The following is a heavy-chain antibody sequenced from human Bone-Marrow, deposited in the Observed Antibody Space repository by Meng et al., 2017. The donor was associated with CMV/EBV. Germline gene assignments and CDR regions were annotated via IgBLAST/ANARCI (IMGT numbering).Heavy chain of an antibody. J-gene: IGHJ4*02. CDR2: ISYHGNNK. V-gene: IGHV3-30*03. D-gene: IGHD3-22*01. CDR1: GFSFSDYG. Sequence: SGFSFSDYGMHWVRQAPGKGLEWVALISYHGNNKFYVDSVKGRFTISRDDSKNTLYLEMNSLRADDMAIYYCARVAPVYDTNGYYDYWGQGTLVTVSS. CDR3: ARVAPVYDTNGYYDY.